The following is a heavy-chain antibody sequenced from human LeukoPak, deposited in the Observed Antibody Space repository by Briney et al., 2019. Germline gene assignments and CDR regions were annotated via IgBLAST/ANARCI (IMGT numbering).Heavy chain of an antibody. D-gene: IGHD3-10*01. CDR2: MNPNSGNT. CDR1: GYTFTSYD. CDR3: ARAPRGVPHDAFDI. V-gene: IGHV1-8*01. J-gene: IGHJ3*02. Sequence: ASVKVSCKASGYTFTSYDINWVRQATGQGLEWMGWMNPNSGNTGYAQKFQDRVTMTRNTSISTAYMELSSLRSEDTAVYYCARAPRGVPHDAFDIWGQGTMVTVSS.